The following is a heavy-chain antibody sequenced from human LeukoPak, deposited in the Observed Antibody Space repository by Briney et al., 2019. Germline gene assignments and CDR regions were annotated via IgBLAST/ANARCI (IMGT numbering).Heavy chain of an antibody. CDR1: GCTFGDYA. J-gene: IGHJ5*02. V-gene: IGHV3-49*04. CDR3: SRWRVTCMHYA. D-gene: IGHD2-8*01. CDR2: IRDKASSRTN. Sequence: TGGLRRFSCTTSGCTFGDYAMAWVRKTPERGLECVGSIRDKASSRTNAYPASVKGRFTVSRDDSRSIAYVQMDSPEIENTDVYYCSRWRVTCMHYAWGRGTLATVSS.